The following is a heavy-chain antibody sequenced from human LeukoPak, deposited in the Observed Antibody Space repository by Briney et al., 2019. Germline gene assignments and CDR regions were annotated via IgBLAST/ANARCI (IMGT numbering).Heavy chain of an antibody. CDR2: INPNSGGT. CDR3: ARDRRPLYYYYDSSGYFDY. CDR1: GYTFTGYY. Sequence: GASVKVSCKASGYTFTGYYMHWVRQAPGQGLEWMGWINPNSGGTNYTQKFQGRVTMTRDTSISTAYMELSRLRSDDTAVYYCARDRRPLYYYYDSSGYFDYWGQGTLVTVSS. D-gene: IGHD3-22*01. V-gene: IGHV1-2*02. J-gene: IGHJ4*02.